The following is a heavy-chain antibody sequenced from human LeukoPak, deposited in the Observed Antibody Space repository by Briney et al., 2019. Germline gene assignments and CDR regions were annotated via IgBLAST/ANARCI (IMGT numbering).Heavy chain of an antibody. D-gene: IGHD3-22*01. CDR3: ARDRNYYDSSGYSYYFDY. CDR2: IYYSGST. V-gene: IGHV4-59*01. CDR1: GGSISSYY. Sequence: SKTLSLTCTVSGGSISSYYWSWIRQPPGKGLEWIGYIYYSGSTNYNPSLKSRVTISVDTSKNQFSLKLSSVTAADTAVYYCARDRNYYDSSGYSYYFDYWGQGTLVTVSS. J-gene: IGHJ4*02.